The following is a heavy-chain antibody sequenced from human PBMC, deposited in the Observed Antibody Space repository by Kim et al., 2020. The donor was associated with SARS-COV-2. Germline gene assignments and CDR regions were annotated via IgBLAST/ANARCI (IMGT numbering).Heavy chain of an antibody. D-gene: IGHD3-3*01. CDR3: ARDWDFWSGVGWFDP. V-gene: IGHV3-74*01. Sequence: GGSLRLSCAASGFTFSSYWMHWVRQAPGKGLVWVSRINSDGSSTSYADPVKGRFTISRDNAKNTLYLQMNSLRAEDTAVYYCARDWDFWSGVGWFDPWGQGTLVTVSS. CDR2: INSDGSST. J-gene: IGHJ5*02. CDR1: GFTFSSYW.